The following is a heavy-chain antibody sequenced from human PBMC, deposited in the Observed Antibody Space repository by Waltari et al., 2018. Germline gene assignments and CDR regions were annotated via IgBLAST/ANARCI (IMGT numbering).Heavy chain of an antibody. D-gene: IGHD2-21*01. J-gene: IGHJ3*02. CDR2: IYHSGST. Sequence: QVQLQESGPGLVKPSETLSLTCAVSGYSISSGYYWGWIRQPPGKGLEWIGSIYHSGSTYYNPSLKSRVTISVDTSKNQFSLKLSSVTAADTAVYYCARHGTYCGGDCYAFDIWGQGTMDTVSS. CDR1: GYSISSGYY. CDR3: ARHGTYCGGDCYAFDI. V-gene: IGHV4-38-2*01.